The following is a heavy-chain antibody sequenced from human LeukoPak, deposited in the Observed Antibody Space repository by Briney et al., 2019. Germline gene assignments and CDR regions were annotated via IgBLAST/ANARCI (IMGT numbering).Heavy chain of an antibody. CDR1: GFTFSDYY. CDR2: ISSSSSYT. J-gene: IGHJ5*02. V-gene: IGHV3-11*03. D-gene: IGHD2-2*01. Sequence: NSGGSLRLSCAASGFTFSDYYMSRIRQAPGKGLEWVSYISSSSSYTNYADSVKGRFTISRDNAKNSLYLQMNSLRAEDTAVYYCARSPRYCSSTSCQGGNWFDPWGQGTLVTVSS. CDR3: ARSPRYCSSTSCQGGNWFDP.